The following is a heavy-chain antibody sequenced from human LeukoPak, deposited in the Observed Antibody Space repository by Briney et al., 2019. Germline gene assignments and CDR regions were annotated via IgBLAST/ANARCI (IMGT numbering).Heavy chain of an antibody. Sequence: ASVNVSCKPSGYTFTDYYLHWVRQAPGQGLEWMGWINPNSGGTNYAQKFHGRVTMTRDTSITTAYMGLNRLRSDDTAVYYCARAYTSPNGPYWGQGTLVIVSS. CDR3: ARAYTSPNGPY. D-gene: IGHD3-16*01. J-gene: IGHJ4*02. CDR2: INPNSGGT. CDR1: GYTFTDYY. V-gene: IGHV1-2*02.